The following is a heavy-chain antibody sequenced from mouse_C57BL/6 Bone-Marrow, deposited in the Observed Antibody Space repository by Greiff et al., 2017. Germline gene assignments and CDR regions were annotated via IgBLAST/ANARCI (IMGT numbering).Heavy chain of an antibody. Sequence: EVQLVESGGDLVKPGGSLKLSCAASGFTFSSYGMSWVRQTPDKRLEWVATVSSGSSYTYYPDSVKGRFTISRDNAKNTLYLKMSSLKSEDTAMYYCARLYDGYYEVDYWGQGTTHTVSS. CDR3: ARLYDGYYEVDY. CDR1: GFTFSSYG. D-gene: IGHD2-3*01. V-gene: IGHV5-6*01. J-gene: IGHJ2*01. CDR2: VSSGSSYT.